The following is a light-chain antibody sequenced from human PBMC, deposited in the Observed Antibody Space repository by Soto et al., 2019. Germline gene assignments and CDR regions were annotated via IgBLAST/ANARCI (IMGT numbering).Light chain of an antibody. CDR3: SSSTSGSIVV. CDR1: SSDVGGYNY. V-gene: IGLV2-14*01. CDR2: DVS. Sequence: QSALTQPASVSGSPGQSITISCTGTSSDVGGYNYVSWYQQHPGKAPKLMIYDVSNRPSGVSNRFSGSKSGNTASLTISGLQAEDEADYYCSSSTSGSIVVFGGGTKVTVL. J-gene: IGLJ2*01.